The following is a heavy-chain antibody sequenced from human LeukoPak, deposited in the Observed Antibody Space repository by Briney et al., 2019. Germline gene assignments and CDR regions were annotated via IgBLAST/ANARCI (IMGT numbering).Heavy chain of an antibody. CDR1: GFTFSDSY. CDR2: ISRSATTI. J-gene: IGHJ4*02. Sequence: GGSLRLSCAASGFTFSDSYMSWIRQAPGKGLEWISYISRSATTIHYADSVKGRFTISRDNAKNSLYLQMNSLRAEDTAVYYCAKAGGYADYWGQGTLVTVSS. CDR3: AKAGGYADY. D-gene: IGHD5-12*01. V-gene: IGHV3-11*01.